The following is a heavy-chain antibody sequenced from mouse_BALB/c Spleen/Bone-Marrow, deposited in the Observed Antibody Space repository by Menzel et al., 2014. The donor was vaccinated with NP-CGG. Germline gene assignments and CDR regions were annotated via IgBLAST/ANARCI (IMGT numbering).Heavy chain of an antibody. CDR3: ARNMGSYYGYLAY. Sequence: VKVVESGPGLVQPSQSLSITCTVSGFSLTSYGVHWVRQSPGKGLGWLGVIWSGGSTDYNAAFISRLSISKDNSKSQVFFKMNSLRADDTAIYYCARNMGSYYGYLAYWGQGTLVTVSA. J-gene: IGHJ3*01. CDR2: IWSGGST. CDR1: GFSLTSYG. V-gene: IGHV2-4-1*01. D-gene: IGHD1-2*01.